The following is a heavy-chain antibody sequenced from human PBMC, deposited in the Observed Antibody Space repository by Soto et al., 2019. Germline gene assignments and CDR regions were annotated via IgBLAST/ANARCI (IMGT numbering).Heavy chain of an antibody. CDR3: AREPITILRGLNQLDY. D-gene: IGHD3-10*01. V-gene: IGHV3-30*03. CDR2: IVYDGSKE. J-gene: IGHJ4*02. Sequence: QVQLVESGGGVVQPGRSLRLSCAASGFTFSSYGMHWVRQAPGKGLEWVAVIVYDGSKEYYADSVKGRFTISRDNSKNTLYLQMNSLRAEDTAVYYCAREPITILRGLNQLDYWGQGTLVTVSS. CDR1: GFTFSSYG.